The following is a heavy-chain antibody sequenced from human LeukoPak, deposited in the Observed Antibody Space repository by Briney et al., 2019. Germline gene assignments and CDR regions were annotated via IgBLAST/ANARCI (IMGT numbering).Heavy chain of an antibody. CDR2: IIPILGIA. Sequence: GASVKVSCKASGGTFSSYAISWVRQAPGQGLEWMGRIIPILGIANYAQKFQGRVTITADKSTSTAYMELSSLRSEDTAVYYCPRVNGIAAADQSDYWGQGTLVTVSS. V-gene: IGHV1-69*04. J-gene: IGHJ4*02. CDR3: PRVNGIAAADQSDY. CDR1: GGTFSSYA. D-gene: IGHD6-13*01.